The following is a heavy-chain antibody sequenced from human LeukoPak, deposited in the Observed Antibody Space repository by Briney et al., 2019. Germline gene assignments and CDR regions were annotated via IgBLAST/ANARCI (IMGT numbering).Heavy chain of an antibody. D-gene: IGHD2-15*01. V-gene: IGHV3-23*01. Sequence: PGGSLRLSCAASGFTFSSYAMSWVRQAPGKGLEWVSAISGSGGSTYYADSVKGRFTISRDNSKNTLYLQMNSLRAEDTAVYYCAKAGYCNGGSCYLGYYGMDVWGKGTTVTVSS. J-gene: IGHJ6*04. CDR3: AKAGYCNGGSCYLGYYGMDV. CDR2: ISGSGGST. CDR1: GFTFSSYA.